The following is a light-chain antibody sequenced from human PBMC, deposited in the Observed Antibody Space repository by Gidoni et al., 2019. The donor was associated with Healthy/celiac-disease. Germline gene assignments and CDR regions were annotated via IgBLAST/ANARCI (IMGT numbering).Light chain of an antibody. J-gene: IGKJ2*01. Sequence: DIVMTQYPLYLPVTPGEPASISCRSSQSLLHSNGYNYLDWYLQKPGQSPQLLIYLGSNRASGVPDRFSGSGSGTDFTLKISRVEAEDVGVYYCMQALQTHTFGQGTKLEIK. CDR1: QSLLHSNGYNY. V-gene: IGKV2-28*01. CDR2: LGS. CDR3: MQALQTHT.